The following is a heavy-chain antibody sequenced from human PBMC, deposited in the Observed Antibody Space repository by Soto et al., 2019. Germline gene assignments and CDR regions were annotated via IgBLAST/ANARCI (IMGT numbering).Heavy chain of an antibody. J-gene: IGHJ5*02. V-gene: IGHV4-59*08. CDR1: GGSISSYY. Sequence: SETLSLTCTVSGGSISSYYWSWIRQPPGKGLEWIGYIYYSGSTNYNPSLKSRVTISVDTSKNQFSLKLSSVTAADTAVYYCARQDAGGSYVPWFDPWGQGTLVTVSS. CDR3: ARQDAGGSYVPWFDP. CDR2: IYYSGST. D-gene: IGHD1-26*01.